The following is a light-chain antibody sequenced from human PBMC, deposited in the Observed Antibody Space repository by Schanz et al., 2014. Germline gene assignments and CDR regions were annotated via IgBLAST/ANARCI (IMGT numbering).Light chain of an antibody. CDR2: KAS. V-gene: IGKV1-5*03. CDR3: QQYDSYPYT. CDR1: QSISTW. J-gene: IGKJ2*01. Sequence: DIQMTQSPSTLSASVGDRVTIACRASQSISTWLAWYQQKPGKAPKLLIYKASSLESGVPSRFSGSGSGTEFTLTISSLQPDDFATYFCQQYDSYPYTFGQGTKLEIK.